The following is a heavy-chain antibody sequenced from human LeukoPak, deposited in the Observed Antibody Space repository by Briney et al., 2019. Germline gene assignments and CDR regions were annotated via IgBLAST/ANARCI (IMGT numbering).Heavy chain of an antibody. CDR2: ISSSGSTI. CDR3: ATFPIAAAAPFDY. Sequence: GGSLRLSCAAPGFTFSSYEMNWVRQAPGKGLEWVSYISSSGSTIYYADSVKGRFTISRDNAKNSLYLQMNSLRAEDTAVYYCATFPIAAAAPFDYWGQGTLVTVSS. J-gene: IGHJ4*02. V-gene: IGHV3-48*03. D-gene: IGHD6-13*01. CDR1: GFTFSSYE.